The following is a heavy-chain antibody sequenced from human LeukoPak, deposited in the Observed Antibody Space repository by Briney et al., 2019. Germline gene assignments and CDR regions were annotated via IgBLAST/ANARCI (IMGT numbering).Heavy chain of an antibody. V-gene: IGHV1-24*01. Sequence: ASVKVSCKASGYTVTGYYMHWVRQAPGHGLEWMGGFDPEDGEIIYAQKFQGRVTMTEDRSTDTAYMELSSLGSDDTAVYYCATGREKSLTVAGMGFDYWGQGTLVTVSS. CDR3: ATGREKSLTVAGMGFDY. D-gene: IGHD6-19*01. CDR1: GYTVTGYY. CDR2: FDPEDGEI. J-gene: IGHJ4*02.